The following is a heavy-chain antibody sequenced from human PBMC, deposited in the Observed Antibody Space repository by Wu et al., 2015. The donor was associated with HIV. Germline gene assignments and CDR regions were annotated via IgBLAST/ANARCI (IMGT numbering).Heavy chain of an antibody. Sequence: QVQLVQSGAEVKKPGASMKVSCKVSGYFLSKLSMHWVRQAPGQGLEWMGWIGVSNGNTIYAQKFQGRVIMTTDKPTSTVYMELKSLTSDDTAIYYCVRKNGYSGYYPFDLWGQGTLVTVSS. D-gene: IGHD5-12*01. CDR3: VRKNGYSGYYPFDL. J-gene: IGHJ4*02. CDR1: GYFLSKLS. V-gene: IGHV1-18*01. CDR2: IGVSNGNT.